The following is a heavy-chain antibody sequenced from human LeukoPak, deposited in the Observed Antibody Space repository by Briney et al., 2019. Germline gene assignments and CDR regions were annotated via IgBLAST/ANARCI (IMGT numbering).Heavy chain of an antibody. D-gene: IGHD6-13*01. CDR1: GYTFTSYY. Sequence: ASVKVSCKASGYTFTSYYMHWVRQAPGQGLEWMGRINPNSGGTNYAQKFQGRVTMTRDTSISTAYMELSRLRSDDTAVYYCARENSSIAAAGNDYWGQGTLVTVSS. CDR2: INPNSGGT. CDR3: ARENSSIAAAGNDY. V-gene: IGHV1-2*06. J-gene: IGHJ4*02.